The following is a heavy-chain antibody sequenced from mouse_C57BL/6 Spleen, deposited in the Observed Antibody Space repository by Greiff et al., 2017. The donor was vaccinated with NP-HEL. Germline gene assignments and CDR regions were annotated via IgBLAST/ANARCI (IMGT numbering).Heavy chain of an antibody. CDR2: INPSSGYT. CDR1: GYTFTSYT. Sequence: QVQLQQSGAELARPGASVKMSCKASGYTFTSYTMHWVKQRPGQGLEWIGYINPSSGYTKYNQKFKDKATLTADKSSSTAYMQLISLTSEDAAVYYCARSYYGSSYWFAYWGKGTLVTVSA. D-gene: IGHD1-1*01. J-gene: IGHJ3*01. CDR3: ARSYYGSSYWFAY. V-gene: IGHV1-4*01.